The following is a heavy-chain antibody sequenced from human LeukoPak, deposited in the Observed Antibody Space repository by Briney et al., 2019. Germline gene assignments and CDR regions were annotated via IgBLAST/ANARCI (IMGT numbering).Heavy chain of an antibody. Sequence: WASVTVSCKASGYSFTTYGMNWVPQAPGQGLEWMGWINTNTGNPTYAQGFTGRFVFSLDTSVSTAYLQISSLKAEDTAVYYCARGFGVNFDWLSYFDYWGQGTLVTVSS. V-gene: IGHV7-4-1*02. CDR1: GYSFTTYG. CDR2: INTNTGNP. D-gene: IGHD3-9*01. CDR3: ARGFGVNFDWLSYFDY. J-gene: IGHJ4*02.